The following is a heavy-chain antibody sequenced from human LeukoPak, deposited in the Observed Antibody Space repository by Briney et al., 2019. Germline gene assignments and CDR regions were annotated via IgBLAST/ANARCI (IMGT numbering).Heavy chain of an antibody. Sequence: ASVKVSCKASGYTFTCYYMHWVRQAPGQGLEWMGWINPNSGGTNYAQKFQGRVTMTRDTSISTAYMELSRLRSDDTAVYYCARGSDYSNYWDYFDYWGQGTLVTVSS. D-gene: IGHD4-11*01. CDR1: GYTFTCYY. CDR2: INPNSGGT. V-gene: IGHV1-2*02. CDR3: ARGSDYSNYWDYFDY. J-gene: IGHJ4*02.